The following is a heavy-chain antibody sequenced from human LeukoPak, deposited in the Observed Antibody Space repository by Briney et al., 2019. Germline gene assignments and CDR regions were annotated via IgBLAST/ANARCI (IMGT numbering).Heavy chain of an antibody. CDR1: GFTFSSYA. Sequence: PGGSLRLSCAASGFTFSSYAMHWVRQAPGKGLEWLALISYDGSNKYYADSVKGRFTISRDNSKNTLYLQMDSLRAEDTAVYYCAREHYYDSSGLYRDFDCWGQGTLVTVSS. V-gene: IGHV3-30-3*01. D-gene: IGHD3-22*01. CDR3: AREHYYDSSGLYRDFDC. CDR2: ISYDGSNK. J-gene: IGHJ4*02.